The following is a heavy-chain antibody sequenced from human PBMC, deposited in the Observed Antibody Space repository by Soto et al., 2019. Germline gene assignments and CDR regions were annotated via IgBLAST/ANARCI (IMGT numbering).Heavy chain of an antibody. J-gene: IGHJ5*02. D-gene: IGHD3-22*01. CDR2: ISNSGTT. CDR3: ARLSLIQYDSSGYVRGWFDP. Sequence: QVQLQESGPGLVKPSQTLSLTCTVSGGSISSGGYYWSWIRQHPGKGLEWIGYISNSGTTYYNPSLRSRLTISVDTSKDQFALTLSSVTAADTAVYYCARLSLIQYDSSGYVRGWFDPWGQGTLVTVSS. CDR1: GGSISSGGYY. V-gene: IGHV4-31*03.